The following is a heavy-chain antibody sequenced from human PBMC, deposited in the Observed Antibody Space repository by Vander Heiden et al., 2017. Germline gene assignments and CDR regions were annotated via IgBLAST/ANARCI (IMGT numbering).Heavy chain of an antibody. V-gene: IGHV3-23*01. J-gene: IGHJ4*02. CDR1: GFTFGGHV. CDR3: TKDLPGYYRPADY. CDR2: VGGSGSHT. Sequence: EVQLLEAGGGLGETGGSLTLACAASGFTFGGHVMNWVRQAAGEGLEWVSTVGGSGSHTYYADSVKGRFAISRDNSKNTLYLQMNNLRAEDTALYHCTKDLPGYYRPADYWGQGTLVNVSS. D-gene: IGHD3-9*01.